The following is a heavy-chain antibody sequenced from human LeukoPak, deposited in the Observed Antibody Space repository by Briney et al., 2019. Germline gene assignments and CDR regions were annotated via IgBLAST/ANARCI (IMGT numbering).Heavy chain of an antibody. CDR2: IYYSGST. J-gene: IGHJ5*02. CDR3: ARHSLPYCSSTSCSRLGNWFDP. V-gene: IGHV4-39*01. Sequence: PGGSLRLSCEASGFTFSSYAMSWVRQAPGKGLEWIGSIYYSGSTYYNPSLKSRVTISVGTSKNQFSLKLSSVTAADTAVYYCARHSLPYCSSTSCSRLGNWFDPWGQGTLVTVSS. D-gene: IGHD2-2*01. CDR1: GFTFSSYA.